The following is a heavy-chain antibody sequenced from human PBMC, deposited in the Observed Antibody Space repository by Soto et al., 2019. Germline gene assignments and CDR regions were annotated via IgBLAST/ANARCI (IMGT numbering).Heavy chain of an antibody. CDR3: ARAAVSSSSGFLGYYYYMDV. J-gene: IGHJ6*03. CDR1: GFTVSSNY. V-gene: IGHV3-66*01. D-gene: IGHD6-6*01. CDR2: IYSGGST. Sequence: PGGSLRLSCAASGFTVSSNYMSWVRQAPGKGLEWVSVIYSGGSTYYADSVKGRFTISRDNSKNTLYLQMNSLRAEDTAVYYCARAAVSSSSGFLGYYYYMDVWGKGTTVTVSS.